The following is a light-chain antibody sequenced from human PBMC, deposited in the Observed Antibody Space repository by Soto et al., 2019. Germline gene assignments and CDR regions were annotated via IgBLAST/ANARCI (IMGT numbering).Light chain of an antibody. Sequence: VMTQSPATLSVSPGERATLSCRASQSVSNTLAWYQQRPGQSPSLLFYDASTSATGVPARFSGGGSGTDFTLTISGLQSEDFAVYYCQQYNNWPPWTFGQGTEVEIK. J-gene: IGKJ1*01. CDR1: QSVSNT. CDR2: DAS. CDR3: QQYNNWPPWT. V-gene: IGKV3-15*01.